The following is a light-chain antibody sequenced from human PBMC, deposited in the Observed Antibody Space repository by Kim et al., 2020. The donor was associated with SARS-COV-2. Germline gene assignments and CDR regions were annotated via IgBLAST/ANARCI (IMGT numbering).Light chain of an antibody. CDR3: QSYDNSLSGWV. V-gene: IGLV1-40*01. CDR1: SSNIGAGYD. J-gene: IGLJ3*02. CDR2: GNT. Sequence: RITISCTGSSSNIGAGYDVPWYQQLPGTAPKLIIFGNTNRPSGVPDRFSGSKSGTSASLAITGLQAEDEADYFCQSYDNSLSGWVFGGGTQLTVL.